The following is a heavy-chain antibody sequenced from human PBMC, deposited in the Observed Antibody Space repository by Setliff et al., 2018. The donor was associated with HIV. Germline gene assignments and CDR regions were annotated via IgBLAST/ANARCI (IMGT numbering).Heavy chain of an antibody. V-gene: IGHV1-24*01. CDR1: GFTLTELS. CDR3: TTSLPLFCSGGSCLFDF. J-gene: IGHJ4*02. Sequence: GASVKVSCKVSGFTLTELSMHWVRQAPGKGLEWMGSFNPEDGKTIYAQKFQCRVTMIEDTSTDTAYMELSSLRSEDTAVYYCTTSLPLFCSGGSCLFDFWGQGTLVTVSS. D-gene: IGHD2-15*01. CDR2: FNPEDGKT.